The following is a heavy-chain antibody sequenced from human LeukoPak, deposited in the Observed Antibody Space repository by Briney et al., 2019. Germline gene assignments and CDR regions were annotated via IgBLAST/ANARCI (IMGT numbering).Heavy chain of an antibody. CDR2: ISSSSSYI. Sequence: GGSLRLSCAASGFTFSSYSMNWVRQAPGKGLEWVSSISSSSSYIYYADSVKGRFTISRDNAKNSLYLQMNSLRAEDTAVYYCASSGCSSTSCYFGVPNWFGPWGQGTLVTVSS. D-gene: IGHD2-2*01. V-gene: IGHV3-21*01. J-gene: IGHJ5*02. CDR1: GFTFSSYS. CDR3: ASSGCSSTSCYFGVPNWFGP.